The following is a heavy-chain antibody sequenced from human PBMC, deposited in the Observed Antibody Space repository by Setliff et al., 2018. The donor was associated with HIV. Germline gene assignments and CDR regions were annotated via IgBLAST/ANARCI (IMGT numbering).Heavy chain of an antibody. Sequence: SETLSLTCSVSGESINSGTSYWNWIRQYPGKSLEWIGYYYRGSTHYNPSLKSRITISLDTSKNQFSLNLASVTAADTAVYFCARHQDLNDYDSSSFDYWGQGTLVTVSS. J-gene: IGHJ4*02. V-gene: IGHV4-31*03. CDR3: ARHQDLNDYDSSSFDY. CDR2: YYRGST. CDR1: GESINSGTSY. D-gene: IGHD3-22*01.